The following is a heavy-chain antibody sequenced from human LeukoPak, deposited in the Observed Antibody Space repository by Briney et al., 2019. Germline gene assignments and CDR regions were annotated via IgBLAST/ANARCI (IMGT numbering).Heavy chain of an antibody. CDR1: GYTFTSYD. CDR3: ARDYGDYDRYGMDV. Sequence: ASVKVSCKASGYTFTSYDINWVRQATGQGLEWMGWMNPNSGNTGYAQKFQGRVTITRNTSISTAYMELSSLRSEDTAVYYCARDYGDYDRYGMDVWGQGTTVTVSS. D-gene: IGHD4-17*01. CDR2: MNPNSGNT. J-gene: IGHJ6*02. V-gene: IGHV1-8*01.